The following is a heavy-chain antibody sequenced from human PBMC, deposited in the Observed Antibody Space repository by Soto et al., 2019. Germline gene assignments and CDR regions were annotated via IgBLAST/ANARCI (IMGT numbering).Heavy chain of an antibody. D-gene: IGHD3-10*01. CDR1: GFTFSSYA. J-gene: IGHJ4*02. CDR2: ISYDGSNK. CDR3: ARAAGLLWFGESYYFDY. V-gene: IGHV3-30-3*01. Sequence: QVQLVESGGGVVQPGRSLRLSCAASGFTFSSYAMHWVRQAPGKGLEWVAVISYDGSNKYYADSVKGRFTISRDNSKNTLYLQMNSLRAEDTAVSYCARAAGLLWFGESYYFDYWGQGTLVTVSS.